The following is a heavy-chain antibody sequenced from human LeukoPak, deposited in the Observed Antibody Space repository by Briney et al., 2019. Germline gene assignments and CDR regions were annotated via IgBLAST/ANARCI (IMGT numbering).Heavy chain of an antibody. CDR3: ATYGEYSSGWFAAAFDI. J-gene: IGHJ3*02. CDR2: MSSSDDGR. V-gene: IGHV3-23*01. Sequence: TGGSLRLSCATSGFSFSSYAMSWVRQAPGKGLEWVSAMSSSDDGRYYAASVRGRFTISRDTSRSTLYLQMNSLRAEDTAVYYCATYGEYSSGWFAAAFDIWGQGTMVTVSS. CDR1: GFSFSSYA. D-gene: IGHD6-19*01.